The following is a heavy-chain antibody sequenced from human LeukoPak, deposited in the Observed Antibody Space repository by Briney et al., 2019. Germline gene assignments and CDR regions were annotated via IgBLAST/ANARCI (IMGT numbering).Heavy chain of an antibody. CDR2: IYHSGST. CDR1: GYSISSGYY. V-gene: IGHV4-38-2*01. Sequence: SETLSLTCAVSGYSISSGYYWGWIRQPPGKGLEWIGSIYHSGSTYYNPSLKSRVTISVDTSKNQFSLKLSSVTAADTAVYYCARVDGSGSYARPDYWGQGTLITVSS. D-gene: IGHD3-10*01. J-gene: IGHJ4*02. CDR3: ARVDGSGSYARPDY.